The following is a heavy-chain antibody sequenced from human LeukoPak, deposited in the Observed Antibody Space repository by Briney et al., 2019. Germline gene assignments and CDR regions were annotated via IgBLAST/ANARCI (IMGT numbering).Heavy chain of an antibody. Sequence: GGSLRLSCAASGFTFSRYWMSWVRQTPAKGLEWVANIKEDGGEKYYVDSVKGRFTISRDNAKSSLFLQMNSLRTEDTAVYYCATTRGFDYWGQGTLVTVSS. V-gene: IGHV3-7*03. CDR1: GFTFSRYW. CDR2: IKEDGGEK. D-gene: IGHD1-1*01. J-gene: IGHJ4*02. CDR3: ATTRGFDY.